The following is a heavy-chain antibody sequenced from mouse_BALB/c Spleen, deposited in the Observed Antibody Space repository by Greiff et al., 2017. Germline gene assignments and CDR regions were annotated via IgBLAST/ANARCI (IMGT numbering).Heavy chain of an antibody. CDR1: GYSITSGYY. CDR3: AREGHYYGSSYRFAY. V-gene: IGHV3-6*02. Sequence: EVQLQQSGPGLVKPSQSLSLTCSVTGYSITSGYYWNWIRQFPGNKLEWMGYISYDGSNNYNPSLKNRISITRDTSKNQFFLKLNSVTTEDTATYYCAREGHYYGSSYRFAYWGQGTLVTVSA. D-gene: IGHD1-1*01. J-gene: IGHJ3*01. CDR2: ISYDGSN.